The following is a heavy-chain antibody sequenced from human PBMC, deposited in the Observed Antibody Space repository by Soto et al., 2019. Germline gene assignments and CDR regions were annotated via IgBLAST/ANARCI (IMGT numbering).Heavy chain of an antibody. V-gene: IGHV4-4*07. CDR3: ARDQRLDSYSSPLYLYFDS. D-gene: IGHD6-19*01. CDR1: GGSMSSNY. Sequence: PSATLSLTCTVSGGSMSSNYWSWIRQSAGKGLEWIGRIYTSGTTNYNPSIKSRVTMSVDTSKNRFSLKLTSVTAADTAVYYCARDQRLDSYSSPLYLYFDSWGQGSLVTVSS. CDR2: IYTSGTT. J-gene: IGHJ4*02.